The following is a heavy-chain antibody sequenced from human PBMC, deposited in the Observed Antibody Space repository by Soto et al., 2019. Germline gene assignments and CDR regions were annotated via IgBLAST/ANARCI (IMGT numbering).Heavy chain of an antibody. V-gene: IGHV3-23*01. CDR1: GFTFSSYW. Sequence: GGSLRLSCAASGFTFSSYWMSWVRQAPGKGLEWVATIRRSGSSTYYADSVKGRFTISRDNSKNTLYLQMNSLRAEDTAVYYCAKDIGIVVVPAAILVTHYGMDVWGQGTTVTVSS. J-gene: IGHJ6*02. CDR2: IRRSGSST. CDR3: AKDIGIVVVPAAILVTHYGMDV. D-gene: IGHD2-2*01.